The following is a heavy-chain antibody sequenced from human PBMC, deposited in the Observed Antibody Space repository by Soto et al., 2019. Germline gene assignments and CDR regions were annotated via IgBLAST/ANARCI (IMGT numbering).Heavy chain of an antibody. CDR2: INTGSGYT. CDR3: ARDRVYTGGSDADY. CDR1: GYTFSNYA. D-gene: IGHD2-8*02. J-gene: IGHJ4*02. Sequence: QVHLVQSGAEVKKPGSSVRVSCKTSGYTFSNYAISRVRQAPGQGLGWMGWINTGSGYTNYAHDRVTMTKDASTYTAYLEVTSLRSDDTAIYYCARDRVYTGGSDADYWGQGTLVTVSS. V-gene: IGHV1-18*01.